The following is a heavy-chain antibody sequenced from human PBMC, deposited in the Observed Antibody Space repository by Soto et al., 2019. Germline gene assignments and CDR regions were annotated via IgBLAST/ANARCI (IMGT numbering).Heavy chain of an antibody. CDR1: GYTFTSYG. Sequence: GASVKVSCKASGYTFTSYGIHWVRQAPGQRLEWMGWINAANGDTKYSPKFQGRVTITRDTSASTAYMELSSLRSEDTAVYYCVRRHVSATGIDWFDPWGQGTLVNV. D-gene: IGHD6-13*01. V-gene: IGHV1-3*01. CDR2: INAANGDT. CDR3: VRRHVSATGIDWFDP. J-gene: IGHJ5*02.